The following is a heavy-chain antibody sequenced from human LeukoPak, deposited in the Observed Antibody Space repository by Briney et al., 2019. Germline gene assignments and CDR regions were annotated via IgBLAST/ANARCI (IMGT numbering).Heavy chain of an antibody. CDR1: GGSISSYY. Sequence: SETLSPTCTVSGGSISSYYWSWIRQPPGKGLECIGYIYYSGSTNHNPSLKSRVNISVDTSKNQFSLKLSSVTAADTAVYYCARESGGNSVGWYFDLWGRGTLVTVSS. CDR2: IYYSGST. CDR3: ARESGGNSVGWYFDL. V-gene: IGHV4-59*01. D-gene: IGHD4-23*01. J-gene: IGHJ2*01.